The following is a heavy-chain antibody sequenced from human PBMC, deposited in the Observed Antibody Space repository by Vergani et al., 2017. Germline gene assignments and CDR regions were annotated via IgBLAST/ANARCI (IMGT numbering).Heavy chain of an antibody. CDR2: IWYDGSNK. Sequence: QVQLVESGGGVVQPGRSLRLSCAASGFTFSSYGMHWVRQAPGKGLEWVAVIWYDGSNKYYADSVKGRFTISRDNSKNTLYLQMNSLRAEDTAVYYCARDRGVFHYYYGMDVWGQGTTVTVSS. CDR1: GFTFSSYG. CDR3: ARDRGVFHYYYGMDV. V-gene: IGHV3-33*01. J-gene: IGHJ6*02. D-gene: IGHD2-21*01.